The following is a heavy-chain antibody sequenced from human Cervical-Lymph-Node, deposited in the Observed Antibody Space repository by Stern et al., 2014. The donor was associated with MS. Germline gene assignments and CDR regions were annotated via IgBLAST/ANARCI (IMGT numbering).Heavy chain of an antibody. CDR2: IYWDDDK. V-gene: IGHV2-5*02. D-gene: IGHD3-10*01. CDR3: AHTLITLDRGVPFDY. Sequence: QVTLRESGPTLVKPTQTLTLTCTFSGFSLNSRGVGVGWIRQPPGKALEWLALIYWDDDKRYSPSLKSSLTITKDSYKNQVVLTMTNMDPVDTATYYCAHTLITLDRGVPFDYWGQGTLVIVSS. CDR1: GFSLNSRGVG. J-gene: IGHJ4*02.